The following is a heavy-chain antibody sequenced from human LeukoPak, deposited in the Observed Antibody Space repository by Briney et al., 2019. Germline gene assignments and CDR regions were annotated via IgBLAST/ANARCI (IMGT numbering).Heavy chain of an antibody. CDR1: VVTFSMYG. D-gene: IGHD6-13*01. CDR2: IRYDGSNK. CDR3: AKDRIAAARYYFDY. Sequence: GRTLRLSSAASVVTFSMYGTHGVPQAPGKGLGWGAFIRYDGSNKYYADSVKGRFTISRDNSKNTLYLQMNSLISEDTAVYYCAKDRIAAARYYFDYWGQGTLVTVSS. V-gene: IGHV3-30*02. J-gene: IGHJ4*02.